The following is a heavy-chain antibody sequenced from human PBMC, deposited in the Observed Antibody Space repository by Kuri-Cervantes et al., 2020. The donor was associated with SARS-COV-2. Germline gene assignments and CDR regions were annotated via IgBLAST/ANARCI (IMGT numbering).Heavy chain of an antibody. J-gene: IGHJ4*02. D-gene: IGHD3-3*01. CDR1: GYTFTSYY. Sequence: ASVKVSCKASGYTFTSYYMHWVRQAPGQGLEWMGIINPSGGSTSYAQKFQGRVTMTRDTSTSTVYMELSSLRSEDTAVYYCARVHGYDFWSGYNYYFDYWGQGTLVTVSS. CDR3: ARVHGYDFWSGYNYYFDY. CDR2: INPSGGST. V-gene: IGHV1-46*01.